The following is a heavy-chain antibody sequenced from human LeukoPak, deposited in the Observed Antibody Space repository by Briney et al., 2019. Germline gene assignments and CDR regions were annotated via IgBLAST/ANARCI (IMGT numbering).Heavy chain of an antibody. CDR1: GLTFSSYG. CDR2: IRFDGSTK. V-gene: IGHV3-30*02. CDR3: AKFDC. J-gene: IGHJ4*02. Sequence: GGSLRLSCAASGLTFSSYGMNWVRQTPGKGLEWVAFIRFDGSTKYYADSVKGRFTISRDNSKNTLYLQMNSLRVEDTAVYYCAKFDCWGQGTLVTVSS.